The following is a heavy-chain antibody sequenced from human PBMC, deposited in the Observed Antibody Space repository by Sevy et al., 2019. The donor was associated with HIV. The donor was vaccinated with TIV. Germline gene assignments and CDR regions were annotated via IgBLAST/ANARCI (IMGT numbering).Heavy chain of an antibody. Sequence: GGSLRLSCAASGFTFSSYAMSWVRQAPGKGLEWVSAISGSGGSTYYADSVKGRFTISRDNSKNTLYLQMNSLRAEDTAVYYCAKESSTVVTRAEYFQHWGQGTLVTVSS. CDR3: AKESSTVVTRAEYFQH. J-gene: IGHJ1*01. CDR2: ISGSGGST. V-gene: IGHV3-23*01. D-gene: IGHD4-17*01. CDR1: GFTFSSYA.